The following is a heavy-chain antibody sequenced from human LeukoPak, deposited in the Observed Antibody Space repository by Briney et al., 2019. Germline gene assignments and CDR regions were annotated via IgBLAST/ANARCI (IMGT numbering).Heavy chain of an antibody. CDR1: GFTFDNYR. D-gene: IGHD1-26*01. CDR2: VNADGGNT. Sequence: PGGSLRLSCAASGFTFDNYRMSWVRQAPGKGLEWVSTVNADGGNTYYADSVKVRFTISRDNSKSTLILQMNSLRVEDTALYYCTKRVKYGGTWDHFADWGQGTLVTVSS. CDR3: TKRVKYGGTWDHFAD. J-gene: IGHJ4*02. V-gene: IGHV3-23*01.